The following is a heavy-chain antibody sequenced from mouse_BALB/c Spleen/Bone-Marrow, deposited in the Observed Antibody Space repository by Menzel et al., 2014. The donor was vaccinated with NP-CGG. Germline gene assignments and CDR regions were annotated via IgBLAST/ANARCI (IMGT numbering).Heavy chain of an antibody. CDR1: GYTFTDYY. V-gene: IGHV1-26*01. CDR2: INPNNGDT. J-gene: IGHJ3*01. D-gene: IGHD1-1*01. Sequence: EVQLQQSGPELVKPGASVKMSCKASGYTFTDYYMKWVKQGHGKSLEWIGDINPNNGDTFYNQKFKGKATLTVDKSSSTAYMQLNSLTSEDSAVYYCARDYGSSYVAYWGQGTLVTVSA. CDR3: ARDYGSSYVAY.